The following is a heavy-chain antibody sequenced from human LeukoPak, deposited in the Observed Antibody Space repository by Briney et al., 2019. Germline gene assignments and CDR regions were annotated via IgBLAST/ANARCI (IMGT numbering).Heavy chain of an antibody. CDR2: ISHDGDHK. J-gene: IGHJ4*02. D-gene: IGHD2-8*01. Sequence: GGSLRLSCAASGFTFSSYGMHWVRQAPGTGLEWVAVISHDGDHKYHADSVKGRFTISRDNSKNTLYLQTNSLRAEDTAVYYCVKDNERYCTNGVCYTFDCWGQGTLVTVSS. CDR1: GFTFSSYG. CDR3: VKDNERYCTNGVCYTFDC. V-gene: IGHV3-30*18.